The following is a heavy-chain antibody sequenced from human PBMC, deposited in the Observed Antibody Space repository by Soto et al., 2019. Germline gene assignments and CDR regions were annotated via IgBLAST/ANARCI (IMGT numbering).Heavy chain of an antibody. CDR2: ISSSSSTI. CDR1: GFTFSSYS. V-gene: IGHV3-48*02. J-gene: IGHJ6*02. Sequence: GGSLRLSCAASGFTFSSYSMNWVRQAPGEGLEWVSYISSSSSTIYYADSVKGRFTISRDNAKNSLYLQMNSLRDEDTAVYYCAISTVTKANDYYYGMDVWGQGTTVTVSS. CDR3: AISTVTKANDYYYGMDV. D-gene: IGHD4-4*01.